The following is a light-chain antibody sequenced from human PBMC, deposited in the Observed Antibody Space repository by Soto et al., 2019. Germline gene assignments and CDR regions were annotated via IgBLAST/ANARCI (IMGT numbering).Light chain of an antibody. CDR1: QSVSSY. CDR2: DAS. Sequence: EIVLTQSPATLSLSPGERATLSCRASQSVSSYLAWYQQKPGQAPRLLIYDASNRATGIPARFSGSGSGTGFTLNNSRLEAEDFAVYYRQQRSKWPPLNTFRQGTRLEIK. J-gene: IGKJ5*01. CDR3: QQRSKWPPLNT. V-gene: IGKV3-11*01.